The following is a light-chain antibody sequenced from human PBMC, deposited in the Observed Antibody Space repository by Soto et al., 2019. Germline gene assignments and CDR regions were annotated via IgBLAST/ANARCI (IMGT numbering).Light chain of an antibody. V-gene: IGKV1-33*01. J-gene: IGKJ3*01. CDR1: QSISSY. CDR2: AAS. Sequence: DIQMTPSPSCLSASVPDTVTITGRASQSISSYLNCYQQKPGKAPKLLIYAASSLQSGVPSRFSGSGPGTAFTFTISSLQPEDVATYYCQQYDSLRPLFTFGPGTKVDIK. CDR3: QQYDSLRPLFT.